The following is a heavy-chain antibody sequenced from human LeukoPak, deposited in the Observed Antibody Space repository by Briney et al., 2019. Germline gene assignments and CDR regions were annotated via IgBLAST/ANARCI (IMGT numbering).Heavy chain of an antibody. CDR1: GFTFSSYW. Sequence: GGSLRLSCAASGFTFSSYWMSWVRQAPGKGLEWVANIKQDGSEKHYVDSVKGRFTISRDNSKNTLYLQMNSLRAEDTAVYYCARNHKGGSIVGATTWRKEPNYFDYWGQGTLVTVSS. J-gene: IGHJ4*02. V-gene: IGHV3-7*01. CDR2: IKQDGSEK. D-gene: IGHD1-26*01. CDR3: ARNHKGGSIVGATTWRKEPNYFDY.